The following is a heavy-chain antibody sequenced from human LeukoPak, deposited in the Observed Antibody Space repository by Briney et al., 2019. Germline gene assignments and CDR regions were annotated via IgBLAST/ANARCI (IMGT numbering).Heavy chain of an antibody. CDR3: AGGTGWLTDY. CDR2: IRYDGSNK. J-gene: IGHJ4*02. Sequence: GGSLRLSCAASGFTFSSYGMHWVRQAPGKGLEWVAFIRYDGSNKYYADSVKGRFTISRDNSKNTLYLQMNSLRAEDTAVYYCAGGTGWLTDYWGQGTLVTVSS. D-gene: IGHD3-22*01. V-gene: IGHV3-30*02. CDR1: GFTFSSYG.